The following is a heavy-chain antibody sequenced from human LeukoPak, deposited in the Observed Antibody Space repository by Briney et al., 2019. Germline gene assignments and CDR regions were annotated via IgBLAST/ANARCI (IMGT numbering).Heavy chain of an antibody. CDR3: AREGDFWAFDY. D-gene: IGHD3-3*01. V-gene: IGHV1-18*01. CDR2: ISAT. Sequence: ASVTVSCKASGYTFTSHGISWVRQAPGQGLEWMGWISATNYAQKLQGRVTMTTDTSTSTAYMELRSLRSDDTAVYYCAREGDFWAFDYWGQGTLVTVSS. J-gene: IGHJ4*02. CDR1: GYTFTSHG.